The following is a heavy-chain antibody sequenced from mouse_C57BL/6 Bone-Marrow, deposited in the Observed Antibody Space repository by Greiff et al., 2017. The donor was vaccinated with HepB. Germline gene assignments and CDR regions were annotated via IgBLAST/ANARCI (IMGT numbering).Heavy chain of an antibody. CDR3: ARYYGSSYF. J-gene: IGHJ3*01. V-gene: IGHV1-85*01. D-gene: IGHD1-1*01. CDR1: GYTFTSYD. Sequence: QVQLKESGPELVKPGASVKLSRKASGYTFTSYDINWVKQRPGQGLEWIGWIYPRDGSTKYNEKFKGKATLTVDKSSSTAYMQLSSLTSEDSAVYYCARYYGSSYFWGQGTLVTVSA. CDR2: IYPRDGST.